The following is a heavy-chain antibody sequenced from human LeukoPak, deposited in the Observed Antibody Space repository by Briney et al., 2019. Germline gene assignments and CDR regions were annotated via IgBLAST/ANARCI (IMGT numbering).Heavy chain of an antibody. J-gene: IGHJ4*02. CDR2: ISYDGSNK. V-gene: IGHV3-30*18. CDR1: GFTFSSYG. Sequence: GGSLRLSCAASGFTFSSYGMHWVRQAPGKGLEWVAVISYDGSNKYYADSVKGRFTISRDNSKNTLYLQMNSLRAEDTAVYYCAKGADYGDYGLDYWGQGTLVTVSS. D-gene: IGHD4-17*01. CDR3: AKGADYGDYGLDY.